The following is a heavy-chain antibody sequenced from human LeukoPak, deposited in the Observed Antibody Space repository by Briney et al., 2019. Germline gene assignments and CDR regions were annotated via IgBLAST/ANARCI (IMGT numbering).Heavy chain of an antibody. V-gene: IGHV3-7*01. D-gene: IGHD3-10*01. Sequence: GGSLRLSCAASGFTVSNNYMSWVRQAPGKGLEWVANIKQDGSEKYYVDSVKGRFTISRDNAKNPLYLQMNSLRAEDTAVYYCAGSFGDVKNFWGQGTLVTVSS. CDR3: AGSFGDVKNF. CDR1: GFTVSNNY. J-gene: IGHJ4*01. CDR2: IKQDGSEK.